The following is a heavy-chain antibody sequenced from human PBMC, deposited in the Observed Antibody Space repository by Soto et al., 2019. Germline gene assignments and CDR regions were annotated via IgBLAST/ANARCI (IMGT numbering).Heavy chain of an antibody. CDR2: INHSGST. Sequence: PSETLSLTCAVYGGSFSGYYWSWIRQPPGKGLEWIGEINHSGSTNYNPSLKSRVTISVDTSKNQFSLKLSSVTAADTAVYYCAIDQLAVSGGSSAGGYYYGMDVWGQGSTVTVSS. J-gene: IGHJ6*02. D-gene: IGHD2-15*01. CDR1: GGSFSGYY. CDR3: AIDQLAVSGGSSAGGYYYGMDV. V-gene: IGHV4-34*01.